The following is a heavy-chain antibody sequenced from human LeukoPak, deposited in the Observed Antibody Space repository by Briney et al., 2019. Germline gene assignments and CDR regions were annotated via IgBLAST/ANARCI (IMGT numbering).Heavy chain of an antibody. CDR3: ATGPQLWRQDGWFDP. D-gene: IGHD5-24*01. Sequence: GASVKVSCKVSGYTLTELSMHWVRQAPGKGLEWMGGFDPEDGETIYAQKFQGRVTMTEDTSTDTAYTELSSLRSEDTAVYYCATGPQLWRQDGWFDPWGQGTLVTVSS. V-gene: IGHV1-24*01. CDR1: GYTLTELS. J-gene: IGHJ5*02. CDR2: FDPEDGET.